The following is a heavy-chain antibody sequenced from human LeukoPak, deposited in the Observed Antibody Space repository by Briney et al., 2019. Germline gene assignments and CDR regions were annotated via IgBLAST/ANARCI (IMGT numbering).Heavy chain of an antibody. D-gene: IGHD2-8*01. CDR3: YYFDP. V-gene: IGHV3-23*01. CDR1: GFTFNTYG. J-gene: IGHJ4*02. Sequence: PGGSLRLSCAASGFTFNTYGMSWVRQAPGKGLEWVSGISGSRGATNYADSLKVRFTVSRDDPHNTLYLQMNSVRAEDTAVYLMYYFDPWGQGALATVSS. CDR2: ISGSRGAT.